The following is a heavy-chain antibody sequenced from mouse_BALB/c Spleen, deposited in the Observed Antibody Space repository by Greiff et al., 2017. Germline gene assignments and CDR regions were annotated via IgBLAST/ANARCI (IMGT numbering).Heavy chain of an antibody. V-gene: IGHV3-2*02. Sequence: EVKLLESGPGLVKPSQSLSLTCTVTGYSITSDYAWNWIRQFPGNKLEWMGYISYSGSTSYNPSLKSRISITRDTSKNQFFLQLNSVTTEDTATYYCARDGNHWYFDVWGAGTTVTVSS. D-gene: IGHD2-1*01. CDR3: ARDGNHWYFDV. CDR2: ISYSGST. J-gene: IGHJ1*01. CDR1: GYSITSDYA.